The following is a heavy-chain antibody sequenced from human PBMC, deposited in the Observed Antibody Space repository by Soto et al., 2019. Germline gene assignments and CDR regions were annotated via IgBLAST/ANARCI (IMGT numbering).Heavy chain of an antibody. CDR3: ARVKYCSGGSCYGFDY. J-gene: IGHJ4*02. CDR2: INAGNGNT. CDR1: GYTFTSYA. V-gene: IGHV1-3*01. Sequence: ASVKVSCKASGYTFTSYAMHWVRQAPGQRLERMGWINAGNGNTKYSQKFQGRVTITRDTSASTAYMELSGLRSEDAAVYYCARVKYCSGGSCYGFDYWGQGTLVTVSS. D-gene: IGHD2-15*01.